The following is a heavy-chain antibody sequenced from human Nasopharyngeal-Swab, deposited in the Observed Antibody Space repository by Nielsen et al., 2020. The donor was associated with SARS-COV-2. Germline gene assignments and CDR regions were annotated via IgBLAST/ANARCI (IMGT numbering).Heavy chain of an antibody. J-gene: IGHJ4*02. CDR2: ISGSGGST. D-gene: IGHD3-22*01. CDR1: GSTFSSYA. CDR3: AKLEVVQIVVVITTWGYFDY. Sequence: GGSLRLSCAASGSTFSSYAMSWVRQAPGKVLEWVSAISGSGGSTYYADSVKGRFTISRDNSKNTLYLQMNSLRAEDTAVYYCAKLEVVQIVVVITTWGYFDYWGQGTLVTVSS. V-gene: IGHV3-23*01.